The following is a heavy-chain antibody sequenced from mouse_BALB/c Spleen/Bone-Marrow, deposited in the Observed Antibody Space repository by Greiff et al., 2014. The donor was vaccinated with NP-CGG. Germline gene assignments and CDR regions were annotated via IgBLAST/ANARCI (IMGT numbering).Heavy chain of an antibody. CDR1: GFNIKDTY. CDR2: IDPANGNT. Sequence: VQLQQPGAELVKPGASVKLSCTASGFNIKDTYMHWVKQRPEQGLEWIGRIDPANGNTKYDPKFQGKATITADTSSNTAYLQLSSLTSEDTAVYYCASYYYGSSGFAYWGQGTLVTVS. D-gene: IGHD1-1*01. J-gene: IGHJ3*01. CDR3: ASYYYGSSGFAY. V-gene: IGHV14-3*02.